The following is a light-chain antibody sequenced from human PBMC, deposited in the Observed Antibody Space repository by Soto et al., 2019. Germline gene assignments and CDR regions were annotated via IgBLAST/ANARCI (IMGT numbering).Light chain of an antibody. CDR1: QSVSSSY. CDR2: GAS. J-gene: IGKJ2*01. Sequence: EIVLTQSPGTLSLSPGERATLSCRASQSVSSSYLAWYQQKPGQAPRPLIYGASSRATGIPDRFSGSGSGTDFTLTISRLEPEDFAVYYCQQYGGSPRTFGQGTKLEIK. CDR3: QQYGGSPRT. V-gene: IGKV3-20*01.